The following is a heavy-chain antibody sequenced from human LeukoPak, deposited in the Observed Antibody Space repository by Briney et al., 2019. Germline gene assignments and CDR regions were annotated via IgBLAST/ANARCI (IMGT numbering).Heavy chain of an antibody. Sequence: SQTLSLTCTVSGGSISSGDYYWRWIRQPPGKGLEWIAYMYYSGSTYYNPSLKRRVTMSADTSKNQVSLKLSSVTAADTAVYYCARPYYYDSRIDPWGQGILVTASS. CDR1: GGSISSGDYY. CDR2: MYYSGST. J-gene: IGHJ5*02. D-gene: IGHD3-22*01. CDR3: ARPYYYDSRIDP. V-gene: IGHV4-30-4*01.